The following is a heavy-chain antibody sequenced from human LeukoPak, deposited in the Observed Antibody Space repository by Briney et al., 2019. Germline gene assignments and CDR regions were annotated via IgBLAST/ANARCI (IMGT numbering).Heavy chain of an antibody. D-gene: IGHD7-27*01. CDR3: ATELTGDPAFDY. CDR2: ISSNGGST. V-gene: IGHV3-64*01. CDR1: GFTFSSYA. Sequence: PGGSLRLSCAASGFTFSSYAMHWVRQAPGKGLEYVSAISSNGGSTYLANSVKGRFTISRDNSKNTLYLQMGSLRAEDMAVYYCATELTGDPAFDYWGQGTLVTVSS. J-gene: IGHJ4*02.